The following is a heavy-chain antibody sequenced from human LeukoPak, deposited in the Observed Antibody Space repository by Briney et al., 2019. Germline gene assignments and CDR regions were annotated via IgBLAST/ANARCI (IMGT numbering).Heavy chain of an antibody. CDR1: GFTFSSYS. CDR3: ARDLGDSSGYYPYGMDV. V-gene: IGHV3-21*01. Sequence: PGGSLRLSCAASGFTFSSYSMNWVRQAPGKGLEWVSSISSSSSYIYYADSVKGRFTISRDNAKNSLYLQMNSLRAEDTAVYYCARDLGDSSGYYPYGMDVWGQGTTVTVSS. CDR2: ISSSSSYI. J-gene: IGHJ6*02. D-gene: IGHD3-22*01.